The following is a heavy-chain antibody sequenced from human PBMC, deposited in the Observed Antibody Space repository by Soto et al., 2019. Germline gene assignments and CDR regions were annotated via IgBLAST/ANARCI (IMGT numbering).Heavy chain of an antibody. CDR1: GFTFTNYW. J-gene: IGHJ4*02. CDR3: TTLFEY. V-gene: IGHV3-74*01. CDR2: IDGVGTGT. Sequence: EVQLVQSGGGSVQPGGSLTLSCAASGFTFTNYWMHWVRQVPGKGLVWVSRIDGVGTGTSYSDSVMGRFTISRDNAENMLYLQMNSLRAEDRAVYYCTTLFEYWGQGTLVTVSS.